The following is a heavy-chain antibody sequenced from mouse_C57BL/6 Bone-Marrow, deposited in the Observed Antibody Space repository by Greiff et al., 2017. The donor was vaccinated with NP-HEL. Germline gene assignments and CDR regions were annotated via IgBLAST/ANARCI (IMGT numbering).Heavy chain of an antibody. D-gene: IGHD2-3*01. CDR1: GFNIKNTY. CDR2: IDPANGNT. V-gene: IGHV14-3*01. Sequence: EVQLQQSVAELVRPGASVKLSCTASGFNIKNTYMHWVKQRPEQGLAWIGRIDPANGNTKYAPKFQGKATITADTSSNPSDLQLSSLPSEDTAIYYCSRVGYYPAWFANWGQGTLVTVSA. J-gene: IGHJ3*01. CDR3: SRVGYYPAWFAN.